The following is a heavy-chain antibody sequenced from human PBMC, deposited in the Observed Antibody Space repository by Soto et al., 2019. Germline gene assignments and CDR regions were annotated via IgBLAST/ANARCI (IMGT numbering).Heavy chain of an antibody. CDR1: GGTFSSYA. J-gene: IGHJ4*02. V-gene: IGHV1-69*13. CDR3: ARVVPYSRYEFDY. CDR2: IIPIFGTA. Sequence: SVKVSCKASGGTFSSYAISWVRQAPGQGLEWMGGIIPIFGTANYAQKFQGRVTITADESTSTAYMELSSLRSEDTAVYYFARVVPYSRYEFDYWGQGTLVTVSS. D-gene: IGHD6-13*01.